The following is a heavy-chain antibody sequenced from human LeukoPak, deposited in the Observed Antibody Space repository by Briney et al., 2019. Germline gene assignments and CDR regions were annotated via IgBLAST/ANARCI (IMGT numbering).Heavy chain of an antibody. CDR1: GYTFTSYD. CDR3: ARTYYDILTGYLGSDYYYMDV. D-gene: IGHD3-9*01. CDR2: MNPNSGNT. V-gene: IGHV1-8*01. Sequence: ASVKVSCKASGYTFTSYDINWVRQATGQGLEWMGWMNPNSGNTGYAQKFQGRVTMTRNTSISTAYMELSSLRSEDTAVYYCARTYYDILTGYLGSDYYYMDVWGKGTTVTISS. J-gene: IGHJ6*03.